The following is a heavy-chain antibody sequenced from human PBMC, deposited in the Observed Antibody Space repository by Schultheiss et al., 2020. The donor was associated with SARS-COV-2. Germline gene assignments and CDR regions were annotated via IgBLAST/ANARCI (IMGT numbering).Heavy chain of an antibody. V-gene: IGHV4-31*03. CDR1: GGSISSGGYY. CDR3: ARAHLEDDSSGYDY. CDR2: IYYSGST. Sequence: SETLSLTCTVSGGSISSGGYYWSWIRQHPGKGLEWIGYIYYSGSTYYNPSLKSRVTISVDTSKNQFSLKLSSVTAADTAVYYCARAHLEDDSSGYDYWGQGTLVTVSS. J-gene: IGHJ4*02. D-gene: IGHD3-22*01.